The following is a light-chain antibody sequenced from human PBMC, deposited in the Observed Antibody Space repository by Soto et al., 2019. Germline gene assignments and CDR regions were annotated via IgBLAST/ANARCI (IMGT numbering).Light chain of an antibody. J-gene: IGKJ1*01. V-gene: IGKV3-20*01. CDR3: HHFGNLPES. CDR1: QSVASSY. Sequence: EVVLTQSPGTLSLSPGERVTLSCRASQSVASSYLAWYQQKPGRAPRLLFYSASSRATGIPDRFSGSGSGTDFTVTISRLEPEDFAVYSCHHFGNLPESFGQGTNVEI. CDR2: SAS.